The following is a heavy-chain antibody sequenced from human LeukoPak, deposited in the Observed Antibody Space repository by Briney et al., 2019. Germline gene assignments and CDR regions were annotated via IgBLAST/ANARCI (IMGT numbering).Heavy chain of an antibody. D-gene: IGHD2-15*01. CDR2: INQDGSEK. CDR3: SRAPKYCSGGSCSLNRFDY. J-gene: IGHJ4*02. CDR1: GFTFSSYW. Sequence: GGSLRLSCAASGFTFSSYWMSWVRQAPGKGLEWVANINQDGSEKYYVDSVKGRFTISRDNAKNSLYLQMNSLRAEDTAVYYCSRAPKYCSGGSCSLNRFDYWGQGTLVTVSS. V-gene: IGHV3-7*01.